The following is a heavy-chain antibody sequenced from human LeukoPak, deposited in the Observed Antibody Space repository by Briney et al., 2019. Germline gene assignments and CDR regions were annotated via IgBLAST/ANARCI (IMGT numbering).Heavy chain of an antibody. CDR3: ARVQQTGYSYGPYYFDY. D-gene: IGHD5-18*01. CDR1: GFTFGSYS. V-gene: IGHV3-21*01. CDR2: ISSSSSYI. J-gene: IGHJ4*02. Sequence: GGSLRLSCAASGFTFGSYSMNWVRQAPGKGLEWVSSISSSSSYIYYADSVKGRFTISRDNAKNSLYLQMNSLRAEDTAVYYCARVQQTGYSYGPYYFDYWGQGTLVTVSS.